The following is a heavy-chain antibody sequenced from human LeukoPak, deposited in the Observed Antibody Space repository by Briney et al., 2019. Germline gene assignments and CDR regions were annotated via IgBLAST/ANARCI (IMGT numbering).Heavy chain of an antibody. Sequence: GGSLRLSCAASGFTFSSYSMKWVRQAPGKGLEWVSSISSSSSYIYYADSVKGRFTISRDNAKKSLYLQMNSLRAEDTAVYYCAKTRGDYGVDYLDYWGQGTLVTVSS. V-gene: IGHV3-21*01. CDR3: AKTRGDYGVDYLDY. D-gene: IGHD4-17*01. CDR1: GFTFSSYS. CDR2: ISSSSSYI. J-gene: IGHJ4*02.